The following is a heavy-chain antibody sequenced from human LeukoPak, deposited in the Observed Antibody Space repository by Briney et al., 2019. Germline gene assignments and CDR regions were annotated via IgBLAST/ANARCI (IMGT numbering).Heavy chain of an antibody. CDR1: GYSISSGYY. J-gene: IGHJ3*02. Sequence: SGALSLTCAVSGYSISSGYYWGWIRQPPGKGLGWIGSIYHSGSTYYNPSLKSRVTISVDTTKNQFSLKLSSVTAADTVVYYCARSYYYYDSSGYSYAFDIWGQGTMVTVSS. V-gene: IGHV4-38-2*01. D-gene: IGHD3-22*01. CDR3: ARSYYYYDSSGYSYAFDI. CDR2: IYHSGST.